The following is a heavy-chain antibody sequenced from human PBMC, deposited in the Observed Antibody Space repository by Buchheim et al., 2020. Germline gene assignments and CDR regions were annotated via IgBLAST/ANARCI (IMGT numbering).Heavy chain of an antibody. CDR3: ARGGRFYYGSGSFFSFWFDP. CDR1: GGSISSGDYY. V-gene: IGHV4-30-4*01. Sequence: QVQLQESGPGLVKPSQSLSLTCIVSGGSISSGDYYWSWIRQPPGKGLEWIGYIYYRGSTYYNPSLQTRVTMSVDTSKNQFSLKLSSVTAADTAVYYCARGGRFYYGSGSFFSFWFDPWGQGTL. J-gene: IGHJ5*02. CDR2: IYYRGST. D-gene: IGHD3-10*01.